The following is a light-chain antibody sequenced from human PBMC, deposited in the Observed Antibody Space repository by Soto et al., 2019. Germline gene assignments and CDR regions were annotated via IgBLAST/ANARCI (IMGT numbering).Light chain of an antibody. CDR1: QSVLYSSNNKNY. CDR2: WAS. J-gene: IGKJ4*01. Sequence: DIVMTQSPDSLALSLGERATINCKSSQSVLYSSNNKNYLAWYQQKPGQPPKLLIYWASTRGSGVPDRFSGTGSGTDFTLTISSLQAEDVAVYYCQQYYSHTPLTFGGGTKVEIK. CDR3: QQYYSHTPLT. V-gene: IGKV4-1*01.